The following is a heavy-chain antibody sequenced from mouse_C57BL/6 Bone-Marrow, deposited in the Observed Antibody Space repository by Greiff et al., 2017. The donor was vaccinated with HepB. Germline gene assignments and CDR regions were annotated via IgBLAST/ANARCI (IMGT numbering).Heavy chain of an antibody. J-gene: IGHJ3*01. Sequence: QVQLQQPGAELVMPGASVKLSCKASGYTFTSYWMHWVKQRPGQGLEWIGEIDPSDSYTNYNQKFKGKSTLTVDKSSSTAYMQLSSLTSEDSAVYYCARPYYYGSSYRIAYWGQGTLVTVSA. CDR3: ARPYYYGSSYRIAY. V-gene: IGHV1-69*01. CDR2: IDPSDSYT. CDR1: GYTFTSYW. D-gene: IGHD1-1*01.